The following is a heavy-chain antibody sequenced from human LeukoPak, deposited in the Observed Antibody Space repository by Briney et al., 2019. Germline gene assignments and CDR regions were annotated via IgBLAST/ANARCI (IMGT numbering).Heavy chain of an antibody. CDR1: GYTLTELS. CDR2: INPNSGGT. D-gene: IGHD6-6*01. J-gene: IGHJ4*02. CDR3: ARLYSSSLVDY. V-gene: IGHV1-2*02. Sequence: ASVKVSCKVSGYTLTELSMHWVRQAPGQGLEWMGWINPNSGGTNYAQKFQGRVTMTRDTSINTAYVELSRLRSDDTAVYYCARLYSSSLVDYWGQGTLVTVSS.